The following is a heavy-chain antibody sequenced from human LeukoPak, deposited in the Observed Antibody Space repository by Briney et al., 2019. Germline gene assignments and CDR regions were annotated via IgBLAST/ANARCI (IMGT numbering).Heavy chain of an antibody. CDR2: ISNDGSNE. Sequence: QSGGSLKLSCAGSGFTFSFYGIHWVRQAPGKGLEWGAVISNDGSNEYYADSVKGRFTISRDNAKNTMYLQMNSLRSEDTGVYYCARASSGWYSRRYYFDYWGQGTLVTVSS. CDR3: ARASSGWYSRRYYFDY. J-gene: IGHJ4*02. D-gene: IGHD6-19*01. CDR1: GFTFSFYG. V-gene: IGHV3-30*03.